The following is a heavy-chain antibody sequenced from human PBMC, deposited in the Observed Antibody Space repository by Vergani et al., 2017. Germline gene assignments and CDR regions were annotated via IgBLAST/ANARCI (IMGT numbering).Heavy chain of an antibody. CDR2: ISSLSKII. V-gene: IGHV3-48*01. Sequence: EVQLVESGGGLVKPGGSLRLSCASSGFTFIAYGMNWVRQAPGKGLGWISYISSLSKIIYYADTVKGRFTISRDNARGSLSLQMNRLRGEDTAVYYCARDHLDDNWNGLRDRKGFDFWGQGTKVRVSS. CDR1: GFTFIAYG. CDR3: ARDHLDDNWNGLRDRKGFDF. D-gene: IGHD1-20*01. J-gene: IGHJ4*02.